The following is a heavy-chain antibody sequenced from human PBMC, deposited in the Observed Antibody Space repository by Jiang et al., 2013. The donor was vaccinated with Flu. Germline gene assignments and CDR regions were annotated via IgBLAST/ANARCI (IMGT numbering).Heavy chain of an antibody. J-gene: IGHJ4*02. CDR3: ARECCPDYYDSSGSYRGVY. V-gene: IGHV4-4*02. Sequence: YHSGSTNYNPSLKSRVTISVDKSKNQFSLKLSSVTAADTAVYYCARECCPDYYDSSGSYRGVYWGQGTLVTVSS. CDR2: YHSGST. D-gene: IGHD3-22*01.